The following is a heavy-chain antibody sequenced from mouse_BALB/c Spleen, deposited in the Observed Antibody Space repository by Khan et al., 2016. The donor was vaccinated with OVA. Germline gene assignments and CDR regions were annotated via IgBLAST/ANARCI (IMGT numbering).Heavy chain of an antibody. V-gene: IGHV1-4*01. J-gene: IGHJ3*01. CDR2: INPSNGYT. CDR1: GYTFTSYT. D-gene: IGHD2-14*01. Sequence: QIQLVQSGAELARPGASVKMSCKASGYTFTSYTIHWIKLRPGQGLEWIGYINPSNGYTNYNQKFKDKATLTADKSSTTAYMELSSLTSDDSALXNCGRDGAYHRNDGWFAYWGQGTLVTVSA. CDR3: GRDGAYHRNDGWFAY.